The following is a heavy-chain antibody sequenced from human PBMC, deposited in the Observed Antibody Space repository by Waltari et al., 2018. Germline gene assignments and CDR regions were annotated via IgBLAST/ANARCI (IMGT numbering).Heavy chain of an antibody. D-gene: IGHD6-13*01. Sequence: QMQLQQWGAGLLKPSETLSLTCAVSGESFIGYYWNWIRQPPGRGLEWIGELHHSGSINYNPSLESRVTIAQDMSKNQFSLKLTSVTAADTAVYYCVRGKMYSRPYFDYWGQGTLVTVSS. J-gene: IGHJ4*02. CDR3: VRGKMYSRPYFDY. V-gene: IGHV4-34*01. CDR2: LHHSGSI. CDR1: GESFIGYY.